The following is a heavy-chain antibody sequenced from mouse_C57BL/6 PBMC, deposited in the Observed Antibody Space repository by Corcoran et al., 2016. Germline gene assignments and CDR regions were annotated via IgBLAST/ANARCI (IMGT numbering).Heavy chain of an antibody. CDR2: INTYSGVP. CDR1: GYTFTTYG. J-gene: IGHJ3*01. CDR3: ARYDGYYGFAY. Sequence: QIQLVQSGPELKKPGETVKISCKASGYTFTTYGMSWVKQAPGKGLKWMGWINTYSGVPTYADDFKGRFAFSLETSASTAYLQINNLKNEDTATYFCARYDGYYGFAYWGQGTLVTVSA. V-gene: IGHV9-3*01. D-gene: IGHD2-3*01.